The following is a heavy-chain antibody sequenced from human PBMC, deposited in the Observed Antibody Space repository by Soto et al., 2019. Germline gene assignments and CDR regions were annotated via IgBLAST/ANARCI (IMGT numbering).Heavy chain of an antibody. J-gene: IGHJ4*02. CDR3: AKTIVAASGYYFDH. V-gene: IGHV3-11*06. Sequence: QVQLVESGGGLVKPGGSLRLACAASGFSFDDSYMSWIRQAPGKGLEWLSYISGGSSYTNYADSVKGRFNISRDNAKRSLYLEMNSLRADDTAVYYCAKTIVAASGYYFDHWGQGNLVTVSS. CDR2: ISGGSSYT. D-gene: IGHD2-21*01. CDR1: GFSFDDSY.